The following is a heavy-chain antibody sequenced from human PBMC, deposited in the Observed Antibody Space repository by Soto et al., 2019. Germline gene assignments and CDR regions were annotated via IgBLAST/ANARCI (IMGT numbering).Heavy chain of an antibody. D-gene: IGHD6-6*01. CDR2: ITVSGGST. J-gene: IGHJ3*01. Sequence: GGSLRLSCAASGFTFSSFAMSWVRQAPGKGLEWVSAITVSGGSTFYPDSVNGRFTITRDNYKNTQYLQMNSLSADDTAEYYCANRILATRPGGPAFDVWGQGTMVTVSS. CDR1: GFTFSSFA. CDR3: ANRILATRPGGPAFDV. V-gene: IGHV3-23*01.